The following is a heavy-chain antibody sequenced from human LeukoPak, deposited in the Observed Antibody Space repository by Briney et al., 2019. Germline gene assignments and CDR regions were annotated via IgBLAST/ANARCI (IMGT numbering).Heavy chain of an antibody. Sequence: SETLSLTCTVSGGSISSSSYYWGWIRQPPGKGLEWIGSIYYSGSTYYNPSLKSRVTISVDTSKNQFSLKLSSVTAADTAVYYCARATATTVTRRGNWFDPWGQGTLVTVSS. CDR1: GGSISSSSYY. CDR2: IYYSGST. V-gene: IGHV4-39*01. J-gene: IGHJ5*02. CDR3: ARATATTVTRRGNWFDP. D-gene: IGHD4-17*01.